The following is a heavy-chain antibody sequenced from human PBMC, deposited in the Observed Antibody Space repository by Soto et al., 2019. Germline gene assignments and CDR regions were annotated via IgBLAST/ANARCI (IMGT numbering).Heavy chain of an antibody. J-gene: IGHJ4*02. CDR1: GFTFSNYG. V-gene: IGHV3-73*01. Sequence: GGSLRLSCAASGFTFSNYGMHWVRQASGKGLEWVARIGSKAKSFATGYAESVKGRFTVSRDDSENTAYLQMNSLKTDDTAMYYCTTLGEWGSYSGYWGQGT. D-gene: IGHD1-26*01. CDR3: TTLGEWGSYSGY. CDR2: IGSKAKSFAT.